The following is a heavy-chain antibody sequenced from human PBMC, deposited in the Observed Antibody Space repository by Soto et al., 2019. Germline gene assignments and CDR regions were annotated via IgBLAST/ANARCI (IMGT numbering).Heavy chain of an antibody. Sequence: GESLKISCQGSGYTFTNNWISWVRQMPGKGLEWMGRIDPSDSYVDYSPAFQGHVTISVDKSINTAYLQWSSLKASDTAMYYCARHGGGYSYGSWFDPWGQGTLVTVS. CDR2: IDPSDSYV. CDR3: ARHGGGYSYGSWFDP. J-gene: IGHJ5*02. CDR1: GYTFTNNW. D-gene: IGHD5-18*01. V-gene: IGHV5-10-1*01.